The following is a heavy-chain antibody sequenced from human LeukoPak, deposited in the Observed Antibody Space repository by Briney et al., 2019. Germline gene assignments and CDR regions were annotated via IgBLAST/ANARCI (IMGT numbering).Heavy chain of an antibody. V-gene: IGHV6-1*01. J-gene: IGHJ5*02. Sequence: PSHTLSLTCGISGDSVSNTAASWNWIRQSPSRGLEWLGRTYYRTKWYFSYAVSVESRATINPDTSKNQFSLQLNSVTPEDTALYYCARGALGSYVSVFDLWGQGTLVTVSS. D-gene: IGHD5/OR15-5a*01. CDR1: GDSVSNTAAS. CDR3: ARGALGSYVSVFDL. CDR2: TYYRTKWYF.